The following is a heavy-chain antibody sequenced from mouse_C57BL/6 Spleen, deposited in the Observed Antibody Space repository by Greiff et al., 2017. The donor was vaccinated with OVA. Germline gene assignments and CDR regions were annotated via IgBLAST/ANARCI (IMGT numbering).Heavy chain of an antibody. CDR3: ARSVTTVVADPFAY. CDR1: GYAFSSSW. CDR2: IYPGDGDT. Sequence: VQLQQSGPELVKPGASVKISCKASGYAFSSSWMNWVKQRPGKGLEWIGRIYPGDGDTNYNGKFKGKATLTADKSSSPAYMQLSSLTSEDSAVYFCARSVTTVVADPFAYWGQGTLVTVSA. V-gene: IGHV1-82*01. J-gene: IGHJ3*01. D-gene: IGHD1-1*01.